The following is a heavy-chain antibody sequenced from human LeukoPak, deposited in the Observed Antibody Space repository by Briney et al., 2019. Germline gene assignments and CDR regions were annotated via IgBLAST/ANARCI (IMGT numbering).Heavy chain of an antibody. CDR3: ARLRAIAAARNAFDI. V-gene: IGHV5-51*01. Sequence: GESLKISFKGSGYSFTSYWIGWVRQMPGKGLEWMGIIYPGDSDTRYSPSFQGQVTISADKSISTAYLQWSSLKASDTAMYYCARLRAIAAARNAFDIWGQGTMVTVSS. J-gene: IGHJ3*02. CDR1: GYSFTSYW. CDR2: IYPGDSDT. D-gene: IGHD6-13*01.